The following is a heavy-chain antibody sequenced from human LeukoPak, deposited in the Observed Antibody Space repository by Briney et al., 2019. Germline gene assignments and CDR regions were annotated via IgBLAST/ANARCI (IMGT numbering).Heavy chain of an antibody. CDR1: GFTFSSYA. CDR3: AKSRANSGYEGYFQH. J-gene: IGHJ1*01. Sequence: PGGSLRLSCAASGFTFSSYAMSWVRQAPGKGLEWVSAICGSGGSTYYADSVKGRLTISRDNSKNTLYLQMNSLRAEDTAVYYCAKSRANSGYEGYFQHWGQGTLVTVSS. CDR2: ICGSGGST. V-gene: IGHV3-23*01. D-gene: IGHD3-22*01.